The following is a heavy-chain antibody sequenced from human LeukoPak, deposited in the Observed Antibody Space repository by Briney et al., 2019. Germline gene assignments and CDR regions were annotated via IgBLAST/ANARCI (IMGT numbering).Heavy chain of an antibody. CDR1: GFTFNRNA. CDR2: IGGSDNRT. CDR3: VRRGDASSGWGDHDY. J-gene: IGHJ4*02. Sequence: GGSLRLSCAASGFTFNRNAISWVRQAPGKGLEWVSTIGGSDNRTFYADSVKGRFTISRDNFKNILHLQMNSLTGEGTALYYCVRRGDASSGWGDHDYWGQGALVTVSS. V-gene: IGHV3-23*01. D-gene: IGHD6-19*01.